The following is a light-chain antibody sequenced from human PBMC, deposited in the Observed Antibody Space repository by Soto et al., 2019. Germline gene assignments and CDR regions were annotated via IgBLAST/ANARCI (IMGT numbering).Light chain of an antibody. J-gene: IGKJ1*01. CDR1: QSITNY. CDR2: TAS. CDR3: QQTYSFPRT. V-gene: IGKV1-39*01. Sequence: DIQMTQSPSSLSASVGDRVTITCRASQSITNYLEWYQQKPGRAPKVLIYTASSLQSGVPSRFSGSGSGTDFTLIISSLQPEDFATYYCQQTYSFPRTFGLGTNVEIK.